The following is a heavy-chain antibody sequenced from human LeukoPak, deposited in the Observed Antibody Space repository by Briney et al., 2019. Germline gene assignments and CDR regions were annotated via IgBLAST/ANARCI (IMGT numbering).Heavy chain of an antibody. Sequence: GASVKVSCKVSGYTLTELSMHWVRQAPGKGLEWMGGFDPEDGETIHAQKFQGRVTMTEDTSTDTAYMELSSLRSEDTAVYYCATRAPYMRFGELLLLDYYYYYYMDVWGKGTTVTVSS. D-gene: IGHD3-10*01. CDR2: FDPEDGET. V-gene: IGHV1-24*01. CDR3: ATRAPYMRFGELLLLDYYYYYYMDV. CDR1: GYTLTELS. J-gene: IGHJ6*03.